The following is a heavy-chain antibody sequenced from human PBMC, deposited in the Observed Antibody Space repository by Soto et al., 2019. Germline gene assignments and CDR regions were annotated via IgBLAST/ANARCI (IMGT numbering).Heavy chain of an antibody. CDR1: GDSIGSGTHY. V-gene: IGHV4-61*01. CDR3: ARGVSNWYGYIQH. Sequence: PSETLSLTCTVSGDSIGSGTHYWSWIRQPPGKGLEWIGYIHYSGSTTYNPSLKSRVTISVDTSKNQFSLKLSSVTAADTALYYCARGVSNWYGYIQHCGQGTLVTVYS. J-gene: IGHJ4*01. D-gene: IGHD6-13*01. CDR2: IHYSGST.